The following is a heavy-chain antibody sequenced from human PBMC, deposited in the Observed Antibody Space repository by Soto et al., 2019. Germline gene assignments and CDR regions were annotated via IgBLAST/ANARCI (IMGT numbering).Heavy chain of an antibody. CDR2: ISGSGGST. J-gene: IGHJ6*02. CDR1: VFTFSSYA. CDR3: AKTLYLEWLSNYYYYYGMDV. V-gene: IGHV3-23*01. D-gene: IGHD3-3*01. Sequence: GGSLRLSCAASVFTFSSYAMSWFRQAPGKGLEWVSAISGSGGSTYYADSVKGRFTISRDNSKNTLYLQMNSLRAEDTAVYYCAKTLYLEWLSNYYYYYGMDVWGQGTTVTVSS.